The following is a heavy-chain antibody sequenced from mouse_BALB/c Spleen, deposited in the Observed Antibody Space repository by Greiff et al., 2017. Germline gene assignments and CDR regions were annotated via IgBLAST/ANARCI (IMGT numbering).Heavy chain of an antibody. CDR2: ILPGSGST. V-gene: IGHV1-9*01. J-gene: IGHJ4*01. CDR1: GYTFSSYW. D-gene: IGHD4-1*01. Sequence: VQLQESGAELMKPGASVKISCKATGYTFSSYWIEWVKQRPGHGLEWIGEILPGSGSTNYNEKFKGKATFTADTSSNTAYMQLSSLTSEDSAVYYCARSKGLTGTYYYAMDYWGQGTSVTVSS. CDR3: ARSKGLTGTYYYAMDY.